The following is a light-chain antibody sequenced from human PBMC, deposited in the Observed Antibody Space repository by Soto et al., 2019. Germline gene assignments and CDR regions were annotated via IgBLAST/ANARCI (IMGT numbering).Light chain of an antibody. V-gene: IGKV1-39*01. Sequence: DIPMTQSPASLSASVGDRVTITCRASQTISGYLNWYQHKPGKVPNLLIYGTSSLQSGVPSRFSGSASGTDFTLTISSLQPEDFATYYCQQSYSARLTFGGGTKVEIK. CDR3: QQSYSARLT. CDR2: GTS. CDR1: QTISGY. J-gene: IGKJ4*01.